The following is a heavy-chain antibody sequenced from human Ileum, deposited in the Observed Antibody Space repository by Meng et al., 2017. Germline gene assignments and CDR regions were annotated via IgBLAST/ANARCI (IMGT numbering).Heavy chain of an antibody. V-gene: IGHV4-34*01. D-gene: IGHD6-19*01. Sequence: QGGEGMCNASGNLSLTRAAYGGSFSVYHWSWIRQPPGKGLEWIGEIKHSGSTNYNPSLKSRVTISVDTSKNQFSLKLSSVTAADTAVYYCARTSGWFYYWGQGTLVTVSS. CDR2: IKHSGST. J-gene: IGHJ4*02. CDR3: ARTSGWFYY. CDR1: GGSFSVYH.